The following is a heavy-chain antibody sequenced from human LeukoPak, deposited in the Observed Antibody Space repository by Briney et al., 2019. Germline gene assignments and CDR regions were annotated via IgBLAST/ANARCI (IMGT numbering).Heavy chain of an antibody. D-gene: IGHD3-16*01. V-gene: IGHV3-48*04. CDR3: ARNDYNFDY. CDR1: GFTFSSYS. J-gene: IGHJ4*02. Sequence: PGGSLRLSCAASGFTFSSYSMSWVSQAPGKGLEWVSYISSSGSTIYYADSVQGRFTISRDNAKNSLYLQMSSLRVEDTAVYYCARNDYNFDYWGQGTLVTVSS. CDR2: ISSSGSTI.